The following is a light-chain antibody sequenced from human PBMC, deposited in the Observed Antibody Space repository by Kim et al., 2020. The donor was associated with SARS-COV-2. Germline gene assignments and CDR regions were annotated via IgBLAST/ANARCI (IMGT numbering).Light chain of an antibody. CDR1: SSNIGAGYD. V-gene: IGLV1-40*01. CDR3: QSFDSSLSGPV. CDR2: GNS. J-gene: IGLJ3*02. Sequence: RVTISCSGTSSNIGAGYDAHWYQQLPGTAPNLLIFGNSKRPSGVPDRISGSKSGTSASLAITGLQAEDEADYYCQSFDSSLSGPVFGGGTKLTVL.